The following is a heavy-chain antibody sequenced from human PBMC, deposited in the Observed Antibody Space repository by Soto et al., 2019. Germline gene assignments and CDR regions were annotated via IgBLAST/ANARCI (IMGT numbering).Heavy chain of an antibody. V-gene: IGHV3-23*01. CDR2: ITDVGDPT. CDR3: AKDRDIAYHLEGGFYYSGMDV. Sequence: GESLKISCAASGFTFGTYAMNWVRQAPGKGLEWVSTITDVGDPTYYADSVKGRFTISRVNSKNTLFLQMNSLRAEDTVRYYCAKDRDIAYHLEGGFYYSGMDVWGQGTTVTVSS. J-gene: IGHJ6*02. D-gene: IGHD5-12*01. CDR1: GFTFGTYA.